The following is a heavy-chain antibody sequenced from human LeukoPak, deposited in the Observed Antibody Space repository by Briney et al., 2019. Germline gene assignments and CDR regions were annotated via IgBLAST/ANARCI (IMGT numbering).Heavy chain of an antibody. D-gene: IGHD2-21*02. CDR3: ARVREASKEVTGALDY. CDR2: ISGSGGTT. V-gene: IGHV3-23*01. CDR1: GFTFSSHA. Sequence: QPGGSLRLSCAASGFTFSSHAMSWVRQAPGKGLEWVSGISGSGGTTYYAGSVKGRFTISRDNSKNTLYLQMTSLRAEDTAIYYCARVREASKEVTGALDYWGQGTLVTVSS. J-gene: IGHJ4*02.